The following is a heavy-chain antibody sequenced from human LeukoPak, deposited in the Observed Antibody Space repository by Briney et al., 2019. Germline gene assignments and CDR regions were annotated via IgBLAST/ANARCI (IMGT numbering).Heavy chain of an antibody. Sequence: PGGSLRLSCAASGFTFSSYSMNWVRQAPGQGLEWVSSISSSSSYTYYADSVKGRFTISRDNAKNSLYLQMNSLRAEDTALYYCARDLRRGGNLYHWGEGNLVTVSS. D-gene: IGHD4-23*01. CDR3: ARDLRRGGNLYH. CDR2: ISSSSSYT. CDR1: GFTFSSYS. V-gene: IGHV3-21*01. J-gene: IGHJ4*02.